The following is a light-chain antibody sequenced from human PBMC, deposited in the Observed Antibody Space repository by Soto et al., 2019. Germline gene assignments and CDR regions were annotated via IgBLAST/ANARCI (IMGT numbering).Light chain of an antibody. V-gene: IGKV4-1*01. J-gene: IGKJ4*01. CDR3: QQYYRTPLT. CDR1: QTVLYSSNNKNY. Sequence: DIVMTQSPDSLAVSLGERATINCKSSQTVLYSSNNKNYLAWYQQKPGQPPKLLIYWASTRQSGVPDRFDGSGSGTHFTLTISSLQAEDVAVYYCQQYYRTPLTFGGGTKVELK. CDR2: WAS.